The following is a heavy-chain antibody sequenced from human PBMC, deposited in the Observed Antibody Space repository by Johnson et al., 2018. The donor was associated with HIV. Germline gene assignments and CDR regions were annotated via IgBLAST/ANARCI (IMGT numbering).Heavy chain of an antibody. CDR1: GFTFDYYG. J-gene: IGHJ3*02. V-gene: IGHV3-20*04. Sequence: VQLAESGGGVVRPGGSLRLSCAASGFTFDYYGMTWVRQTPGKGLEWASGINWNGGSIGYADSVKGRFHISRDNSKNTLYLQMNSLRAEDTAVYYGAKPQLFSGGALDIWGQGTMVTVSS. CDR2: INWNGGSI. CDR3: AKPQLFSGGALDI. D-gene: IGHD3-10*01.